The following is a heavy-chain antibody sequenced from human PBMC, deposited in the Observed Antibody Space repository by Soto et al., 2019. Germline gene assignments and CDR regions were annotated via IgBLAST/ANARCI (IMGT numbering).Heavy chain of an antibody. CDR2: IIPIFGTA. D-gene: IGHD1-26*01. CDR1: GGTFSSYA. J-gene: IGHJ6*02. Sequence: GASVNASCKASGGTFSSYAISWVRQAPGQGLEWMGGIIPIFGTANYAQKFQGRVTITADESTSTAYMELSSLRSEDTAVYYCARDMGSGSYYYYYGMDVWGQGTTVTVS. CDR3: ARDMGSGSYYYYYGMDV. V-gene: IGHV1-69*13.